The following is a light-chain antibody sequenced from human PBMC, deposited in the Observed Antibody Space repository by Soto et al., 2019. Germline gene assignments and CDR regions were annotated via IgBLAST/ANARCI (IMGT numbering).Light chain of an antibody. CDR3: QQLNSYPRT. CDR2: AAS. V-gene: IGKV1-9*01. Sequence: DIPLTQSPSFLSASVGDRVTITCRASQGISSYLAWYQQKPGKAPKLLIYAASTLQSGVPSRFSGSGSGTEFTLTISSLQPEDFATYYCQQLNSYPRTFGQGTKVEIK. CDR1: QGISSY. J-gene: IGKJ1*01.